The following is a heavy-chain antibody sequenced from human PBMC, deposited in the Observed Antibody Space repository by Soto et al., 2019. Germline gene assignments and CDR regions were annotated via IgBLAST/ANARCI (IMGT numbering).Heavy chain of an antibody. J-gene: IGHJ4*02. V-gene: IGHV1-2*02. Sequence: QVQLVQSGAEVRKPGASVKVSCKASGYTFTAYFMHWLRQAPGQGPEWMGWFNPNSGGTHYEQECQGRVTLTGNTSINTAYMELNSLRSDDTAVYCCARVSGGPDYWGQGTQVTVSS. CDR1: GYTFTAYF. D-gene: IGHD3-16*01. CDR3: ARVSGGPDY. CDR2: FNPNSGGT.